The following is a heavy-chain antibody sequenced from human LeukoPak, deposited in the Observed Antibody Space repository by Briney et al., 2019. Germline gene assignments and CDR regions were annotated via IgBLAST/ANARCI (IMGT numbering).Heavy chain of an antibody. Sequence: SVKVSCKASGGTFSSYAISWVRQAPGQGLEWMGGIIPIFGTANYAQKLQGRVTMTTDTSTSTAYMELRSLRSDDTAVYYCARDDSSGYYPDWGQGTLVTVSS. V-gene: IGHV1-69*05. CDR2: IIPIFGTA. CDR1: GGTFSSYA. J-gene: IGHJ4*02. CDR3: ARDDSSGYYPD. D-gene: IGHD3-22*01.